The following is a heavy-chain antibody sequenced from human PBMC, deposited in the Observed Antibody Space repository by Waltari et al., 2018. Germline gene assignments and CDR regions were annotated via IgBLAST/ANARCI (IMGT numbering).Heavy chain of an antibody. CDR2: INAGNGNT. Sequence: QVQLVQSGAEVKKPGASVKVSCKASGYTFPSYAMHWVRQAPGQRLEWIAWINAGNGNTKYSQKFQGRVTITRDTSASKAYMELSSLRSEDTAVYYCARELVGYPYYFDYWGQGTLVTVSS. D-gene: IGHD5-12*01. V-gene: IGHV1-3*01. CDR3: ARELVGYPYYFDY. CDR1: GYTFPSYA. J-gene: IGHJ4*02.